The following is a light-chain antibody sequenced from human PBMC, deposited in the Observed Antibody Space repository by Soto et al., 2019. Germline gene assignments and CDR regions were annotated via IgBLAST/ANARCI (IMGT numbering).Light chain of an antibody. CDR1: QGIRSD. CDR3: QQRSSWPLT. V-gene: IGKV1-6*01. Sequence: AIQMTQSPSSLSASVGDRVTITCRASQGIRSDVGWYQQKPGKAPKLLIYGASSLQSGVPSRFSGGGSVTDLTLTISSLQPEDFAVYYCQQRSSWPLTFGQGTKVDI. CDR2: GAS. J-gene: IGKJ1*01.